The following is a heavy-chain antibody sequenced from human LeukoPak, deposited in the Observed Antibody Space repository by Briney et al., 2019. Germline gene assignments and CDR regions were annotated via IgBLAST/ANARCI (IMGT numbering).Heavy chain of an antibody. CDR3: ARVYYGSGSLYYYYYYMDV. CDR1: GFTVSSNY. Sequence: GGSLRLSCAASGFTVSSNYMSWVRQAPGKGLELVSVTYSGGRTYYADSVKGRFTISRDNSKNTLFLQMDSLRAEDTAVYYCARVYYGSGSLYYYYYYMDVWGEGTTVIISS. D-gene: IGHD3-10*01. J-gene: IGHJ6*03. V-gene: IGHV3-53*01. CDR2: TYSGGRT.